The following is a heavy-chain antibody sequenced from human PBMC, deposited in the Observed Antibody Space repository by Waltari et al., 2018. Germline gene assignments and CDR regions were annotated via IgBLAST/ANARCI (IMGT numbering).Heavy chain of an antibody. Sequence: QVQLQESGPGLVKPSETLSLTCAVSGYSISSGYYWGWIRQPPGKGLEWIGSIYHSGSTYDNPYLRSRVTISVDTSKNQFSLKLSSVTAADTAVYYCARLGGGSYYNWFDPWGQGTLVTVSS. CDR3: ARLGGGSYYNWFDP. D-gene: IGHD1-26*01. V-gene: IGHV4-38-2*01. J-gene: IGHJ5*02. CDR2: IYHSGST. CDR1: GYSISSGYY.